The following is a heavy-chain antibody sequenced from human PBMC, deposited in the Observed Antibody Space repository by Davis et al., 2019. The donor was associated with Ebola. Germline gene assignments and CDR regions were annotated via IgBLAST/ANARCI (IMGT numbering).Heavy chain of an antibody. CDR3: AATRAAAKPFDP. V-gene: IGHV4-34*01. J-gene: IGHJ5*02. Sequence: SETLSLTCAVYGGSFTDYFWSWIRQPPGKGLEWIGETSHHPDYTNYSPSFGGRVTISVDSSKNQFSLKIHSVTAADTAVYYCAATRAAAKPFDPWGQGTLVTVSS. CDR2: TSHHPDYT. CDR1: GGSFTDYF. D-gene: IGHD6-13*01.